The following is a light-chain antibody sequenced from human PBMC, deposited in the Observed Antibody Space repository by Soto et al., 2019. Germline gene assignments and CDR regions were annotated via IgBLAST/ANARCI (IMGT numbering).Light chain of an antibody. J-gene: IGKJ1*01. CDR3: HQRKSWPRT. Sequence: EVVLTHSPATLSVSPLERVTLXGMASQSVTSNYLAWYQQKPGQAPRLLIYGISTRATGVPDRFSGSGSGTDFTLTISSLEPEDFAVYYCHQRKSWPRTFGQGTKVDIK. CDR1: QSVTSNY. V-gene: IGKV3D-20*02. CDR2: GIS.